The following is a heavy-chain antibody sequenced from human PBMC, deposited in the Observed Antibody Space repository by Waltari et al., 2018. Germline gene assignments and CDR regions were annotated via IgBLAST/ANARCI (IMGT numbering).Heavy chain of an antibody. CDR3: ARDFASTYFFDY. Sequence: QVQLVESGGGVVQPGRSLRLPCPASGFHFRGYVMHWVRQAPGKGLEWVAVIWYDGRYEYYADSVKGRFTISRDNSKDTLYLQMNSLRAEDTAVYYCARDFASTYFFDYWGQGTLVTVSS. CDR2: IWYDGRYE. V-gene: IGHV3-33*01. J-gene: IGHJ4*02. CDR1: GFHFRGYV.